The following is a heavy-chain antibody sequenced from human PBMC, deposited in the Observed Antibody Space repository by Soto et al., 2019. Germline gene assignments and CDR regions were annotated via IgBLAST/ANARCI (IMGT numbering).Heavy chain of an antibody. Sequence: AETLSLTCAVYGGSFSGYYWSWIRQPPGKGLEWIGEINHSGSTNYNPSLKSRVTISVDTSKNQFSLKLSSVTAADTAVYYCARANYYDSSGSKVAFDYWGQGTLVTVSS. CDR1: GGSFSGYY. CDR2: INHSGST. J-gene: IGHJ4*02. V-gene: IGHV4-34*01. CDR3: ARANYYDSSGSKVAFDY. D-gene: IGHD3-22*01.